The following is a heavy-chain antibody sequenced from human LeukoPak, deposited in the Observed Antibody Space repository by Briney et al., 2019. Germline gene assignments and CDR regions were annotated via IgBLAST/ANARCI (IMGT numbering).Heavy chain of an antibody. CDR3: ARGGNSGGSLRSPFDI. CDR2: LDVGGST. D-gene: IGHD2-15*01. V-gene: IGHV3-53*01. CDR1: GLSVSGNY. Sequence: GGSLRLSCAASGLSVSGNYMSWVRQPPGKGPEWVSVLDVGGSTYYADSVKGRFTNSRDKSKNTLYLQINSLRAEDTAVYYCARGGNSGGSLRSPFDIWGRGTMVTVSS. J-gene: IGHJ3*02.